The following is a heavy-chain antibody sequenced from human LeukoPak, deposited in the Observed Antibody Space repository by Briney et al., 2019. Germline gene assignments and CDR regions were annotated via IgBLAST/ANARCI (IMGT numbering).Heavy chain of an antibody. D-gene: IGHD3-10*01. CDR2: IYTSGNT. V-gene: IGHV4-61*02. Sequence: SETLSLTCTVSGGSISSGSYYWSWIRQPAGKGLEWIGRIYTSGNTNYNPSLKSRVTLSVDTSKNQFSLKLSSMTAADTAVYYCARGALLWFGERMEYYFDYWGQGTLLTVSS. CDR1: GGSISSGSYY. J-gene: IGHJ4*02. CDR3: ARGALLWFGERMEYYFDY.